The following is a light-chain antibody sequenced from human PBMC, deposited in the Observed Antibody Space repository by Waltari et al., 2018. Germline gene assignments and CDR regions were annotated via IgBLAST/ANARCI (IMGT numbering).Light chain of an antibody. Sequence: DIVMTQSPESLAVSLGERAPINCKTSESVLYSSNNKNHLAWSQQKPGQPPKLLIYWASTRESGVPERFSGSGSETDFSLTVTSLQAEDVAVYYCQQYYNTPLTFGGGTKVEIK. CDR1: ESVLYSSNNKNH. J-gene: IGKJ4*01. CDR3: QQYYNTPLT. CDR2: WAS. V-gene: IGKV4-1*01.